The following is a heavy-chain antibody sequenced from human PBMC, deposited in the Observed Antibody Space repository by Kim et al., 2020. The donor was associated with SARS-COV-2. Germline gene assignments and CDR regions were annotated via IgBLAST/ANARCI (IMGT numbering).Heavy chain of an antibody. V-gene: IGHV3-7*01. Sequence: GGSLRLSCATSGFTFSNYWMCWIRQAPGRGLEWVANIKQDDSEIYYVESVKGRFTISRDNAKNSLYLQMNSLRAEDTGVYYCVSHLYDSSGWKWFGPWGQGTLVSVSS. J-gene: IGHJ5*02. D-gene: IGHD3-22*01. CDR3: VSHLYDSSGWKWFGP. CDR2: IKQDDSEI. CDR1: GFTFSNYW.